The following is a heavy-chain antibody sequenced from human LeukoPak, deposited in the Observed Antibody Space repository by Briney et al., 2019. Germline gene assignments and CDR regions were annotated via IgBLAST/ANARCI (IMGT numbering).Heavy chain of an antibody. J-gene: IGHJ4*02. V-gene: IGHV4-39*01. D-gene: IGHD3-22*01. CDR3: ARPGYDSSGFVDY. CDR2: IYYSGST. CDR1: GGSISNSSYY. Sequence: TPSETLSLTCTVSGGSISNSSYYWGWIRQPPGKGLEWIGSIYYSGSTYYNPSLKSRVTISVDTSKNQFSLKLSSVTAADTAVYYCARPGYDSSGFVDYWGQGTLVTVSS.